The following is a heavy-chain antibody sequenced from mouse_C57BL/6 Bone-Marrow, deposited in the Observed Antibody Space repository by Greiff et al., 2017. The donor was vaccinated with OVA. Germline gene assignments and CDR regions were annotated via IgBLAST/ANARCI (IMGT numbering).Heavy chain of an antibody. Sequence: EVKLVESGGGLVQPKGSLKLSCAASGFSFNTYAMNWVRQAPGKGLEWVARIRSKSNNYATYYADSVKDRFTISRDDSESMLYLQMNNLKTEDTAMYYCVRTAQATYYFDYWGQGTTLTVSS. J-gene: IGHJ2*01. CDR3: VRTAQATYYFDY. CDR2: IRSKSNNYAT. D-gene: IGHD3-2*02. CDR1: GFSFNTYA. V-gene: IGHV10-1*01.